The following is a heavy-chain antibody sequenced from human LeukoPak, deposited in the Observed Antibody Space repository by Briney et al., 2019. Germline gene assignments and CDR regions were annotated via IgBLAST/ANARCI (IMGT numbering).Heavy chain of an antibody. CDR1: GYTFTSYG. J-gene: IGHJ4*02. CDR3: ARAPPSAGSSWYIDY. CDR2: ISAYNGNT. V-gene: IGHV1-18*01. Sequence: GASVKVSCKASGYTFTSYGISWVRQAPGQGLEWMGWISAYNGNTNYAQKLQGRVTMTTDTSTSTAYMELRSLRSDDTAVYYCARAPPSAGSSWYIDYWGQGTLVTVSS. D-gene: IGHD6-13*01.